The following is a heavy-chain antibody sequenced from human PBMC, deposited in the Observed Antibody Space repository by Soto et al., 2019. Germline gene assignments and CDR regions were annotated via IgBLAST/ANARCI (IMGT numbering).Heavy chain of an antibody. V-gene: IGHV1-69*13. CDR1: GGTFSSYA. J-gene: IGHJ5*02. CDR2: IIPIFGTA. D-gene: IGHD1-1*01. CDR3: ARVVGRQFWFDP. Sequence: SVKVSCKASGGTFSSYAISWVRQAPGQGLEWMGGIIPIFGTANYAQKFQGRVTITADESTSTAYMELSSLRSEDTAVYYCARVVGRQFWFDPWGQGTLVTVSS.